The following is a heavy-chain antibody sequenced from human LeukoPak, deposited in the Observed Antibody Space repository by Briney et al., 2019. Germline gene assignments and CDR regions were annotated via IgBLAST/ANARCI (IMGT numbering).Heavy chain of an antibody. J-gene: IGHJ6*02. CDR3: AKDLETTVIHYHYYGMDV. CDR1: GFTFSSYA. D-gene: IGHD4-17*01. Sequence: GGSLRLSCAAAGFTFSSYAMSWVRQAPGKGLGWVAVISYDGSNKYYADSVKGRFTISRDNSKNTLYLQMNSLRAEDTAVYYCAKDLETTVIHYHYYGMDVWVQGTTVTVSS. CDR2: ISYDGSNK. V-gene: IGHV3-30*18.